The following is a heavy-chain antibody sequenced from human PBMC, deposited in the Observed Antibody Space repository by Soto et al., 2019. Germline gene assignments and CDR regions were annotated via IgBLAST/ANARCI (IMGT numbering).Heavy chain of an antibody. Sequence: PSETLSLTCTVSGGSISSYYWSWIRQPPGKGLEWIGYIYYSGSTNYNPSLKSRVTISVDTSKNQFSLKLSSVTAADTAVYYCARHGWPYGSGSTNWFDPWGQGTLVTVSS. D-gene: IGHD3-10*01. CDR2: IYYSGST. V-gene: IGHV4-59*08. CDR1: GGSISSYY. CDR3: ARHGWPYGSGSTNWFDP. J-gene: IGHJ5*02.